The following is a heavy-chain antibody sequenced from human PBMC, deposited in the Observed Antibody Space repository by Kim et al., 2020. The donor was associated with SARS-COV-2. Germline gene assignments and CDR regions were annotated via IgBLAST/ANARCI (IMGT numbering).Heavy chain of an antibody. V-gene: IGHV3-23*01. Sequence: GGSLRLSCAASGFTFSSYAMSWVRQAPGKGLEWVSAISGSGGSTYYADSVKGRFTISRDNSKNTLYLQMNSLRAEDTAVYHCAKDHPLGGGYCSSTSCYTFDYWGQGTLVTVSS. J-gene: IGHJ4*02. CDR2: ISGSGGST. CDR3: AKDHPLGGGYCSSTSCYTFDY. D-gene: IGHD2-2*02. CDR1: GFTFSSYA.